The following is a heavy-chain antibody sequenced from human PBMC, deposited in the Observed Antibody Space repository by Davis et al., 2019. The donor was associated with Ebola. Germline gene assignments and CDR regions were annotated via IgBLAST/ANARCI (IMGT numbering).Heavy chain of an antibody. D-gene: IGHD3-22*01. Sequence: ASVKVSCKASGYTFTSYGICWVRQAPGQRLEWMGWINAGNGNTKYSQKFQGRVTITRDTSASTAYMELSSLRSEDTAVYYCARDLSPVTMIVVVIDTGMDVWGQGTTVTVSS. CDR3: ARDLSPVTMIVVVIDTGMDV. CDR1: GYTFTSYG. J-gene: IGHJ6*02. CDR2: INAGNGNT. V-gene: IGHV1-3*01.